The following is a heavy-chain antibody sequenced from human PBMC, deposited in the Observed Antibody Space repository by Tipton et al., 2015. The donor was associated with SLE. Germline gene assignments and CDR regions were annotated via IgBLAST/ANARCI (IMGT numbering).Heavy chain of an antibody. J-gene: IGHJ6*03. Sequence: TLSLTCTVSGDSISRSDYYWGWIRQPPGKGLDWIGHMSDSGDTNYNPSLKSRVTISVDTSRSQISLRLNSVTAADTAIYYCVKGQEVAATNYYYYMDVWGKGTTVTVS. V-gene: IGHV4-61*08. CDR3: VKGQEVAATNYYYYMDV. CDR1: GDSISRSDYY. D-gene: IGHD6-19*01. CDR2: MSDSGDT.